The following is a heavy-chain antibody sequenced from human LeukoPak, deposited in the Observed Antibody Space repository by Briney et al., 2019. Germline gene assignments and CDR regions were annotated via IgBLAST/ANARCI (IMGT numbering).Heavy chain of an antibody. Sequence: GESLRLSCAASGFTVSSNYMSWVRQAPGKGLEWVSVIYSGDSTYYADSVKGRFTISRDNSKNTLYLQMNTLRAEDTAVYYCARLGQGLPPSYYFGMDVWGQGTTVTV. CDR2: IYSGDST. D-gene: IGHD6-19*01. CDR1: GFTVSSNY. CDR3: ARLGQGLPPSYYFGMDV. V-gene: IGHV3-66*01. J-gene: IGHJ6*02.